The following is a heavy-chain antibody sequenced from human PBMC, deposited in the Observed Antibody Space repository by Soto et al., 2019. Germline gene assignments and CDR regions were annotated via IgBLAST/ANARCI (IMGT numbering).Heavy chain of an antibody. CDR3: ARVPDYGGNEY. J-gene: IGHJ4*02. Sequence: GSLILSCAASGFTVSSNYMSWVRQAPGKGLEWVSVIYSGGSTYYADSVKGRFTISRDNSKNTLYLQMNSLRAEDTAVYYCARVPDYGGNEYWGQGTLVTSPQ. D-gene: IGHD4-17*01. CDR1: GFTVSSNY. V-gene: IGHV3-53*01. CDR2: IYSGGST.